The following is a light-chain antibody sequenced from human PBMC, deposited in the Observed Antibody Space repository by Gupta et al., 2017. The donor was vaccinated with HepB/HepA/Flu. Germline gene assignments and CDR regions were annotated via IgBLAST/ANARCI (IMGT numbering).Light chain of an antibody. J-gene: IGKJ4*01. V-gene: IGKV3-11*01. Sequence: EIVLTQSPATLSLSPGERATLSCRASQSVSSYLAWYQQKPGQAPRLLIYDASNRATGIPARFSGSGSGTDFTLTISSLEPEDFAVYYCQQRSNGPSLTFGGGTKVEIK. CDR1: QSVSSY. CDR2: DAS. CDR3: QQRSNGPSLT.